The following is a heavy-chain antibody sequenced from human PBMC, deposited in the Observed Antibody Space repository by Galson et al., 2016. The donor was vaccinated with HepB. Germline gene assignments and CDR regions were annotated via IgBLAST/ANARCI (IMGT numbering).Heavy chain of an antibody. CDR1: GFPFGTYA. D-gene: IGHD3-16*01. CDR2: ISGSGANT. Sequence: SLRLSCAASGFPFGTYAMSWVRQAPGKGLEWVSAISGSGANTYYADSVQGRFTISRDNSKNTLSLQMSSLRAEDTAVYYCAKDASTSWGFLYYFDSWGQGTLVTVSS. J-gene: IGHJ4*02. V-gene: IGHV3-23*01. CDR3: AKDASTSWGFLYYFDS.